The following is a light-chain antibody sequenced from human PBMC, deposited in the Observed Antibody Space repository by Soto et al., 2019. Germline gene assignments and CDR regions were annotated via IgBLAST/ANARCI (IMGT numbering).Light chain of an antibody. CDR2: GAS. CDR3: QRYIRWPLT. CDR1: QSVSSN. V-gene: IGKV3-15*01. Sequence: EIVMTQSPATLSVSPGERATLSCRASQSVSSNLAWYQQKPGQAPSLLIYGASTRATGTPARFSGSGSGTEFTLTISSLQSEDFAVYYCQRYIRWPLTFGGGTKVEIK. J-gene: IGKJ4*01.